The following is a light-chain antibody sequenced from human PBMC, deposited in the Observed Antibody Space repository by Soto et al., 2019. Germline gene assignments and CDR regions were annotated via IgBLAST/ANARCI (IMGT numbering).Light chain of an antibody. CDR3: QQYSTYSRA. V-gene: IGKV1-5*03. CDR2: KAS. J-gene: IGKJ1*01. Sequence: DIQMTQSPSTLSASVGDRVTITCRASQNINNLLAWYQQKPGKAPNLLIYKASSLESGVPSRFSGSGYGTEFTLTISSLQPEDFATFYCQQYSTYSRAFGQGTKVEIK. CDR1: QNINNL.